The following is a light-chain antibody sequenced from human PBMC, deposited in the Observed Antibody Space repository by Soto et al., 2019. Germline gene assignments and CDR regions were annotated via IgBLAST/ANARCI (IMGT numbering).Light chain of an antibody. CDR3: SSYAGSTIFVM. V-gene: IGLV2-23*02. Sequence: QSALTQPASVSASPGQSITIPCTGTSSDVGTYDLVSWYQQHPGTAPKLMIYEVTKRPSGVSNRFSGSKSGNTASLTISGLQAEDEADYYCSSYAGSTIFVMFGGGTKLTVL. CDR1: SSDVGTYDL. CDR2: EVT. J-gene: IGLJ3*02.